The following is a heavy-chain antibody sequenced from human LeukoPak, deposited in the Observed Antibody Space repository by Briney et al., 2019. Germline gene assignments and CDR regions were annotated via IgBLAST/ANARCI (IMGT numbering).Heavy chain of an antibody. D-gene: IGHD1-26*01. J-gene: IGHJ4*02. CDR3: ANKVHSERSYEFDY. Sequence: ASVKVSCKASGYTFTSYDINWVRQATGQGLEWMGWMNPNSGNTGYAQKFQGRVTMTRNTSISTAYMELSSLRSEDTAVYYCANKVHSERSYEFDYWGQGTLVTVSS. CDR1: GYTFTSYD. CDR2: MNPNSGNT. V-gene: IGHV1-8*01.